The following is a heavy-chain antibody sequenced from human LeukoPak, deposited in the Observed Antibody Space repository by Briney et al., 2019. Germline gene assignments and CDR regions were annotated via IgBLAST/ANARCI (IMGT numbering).Heavy chain of an antibody. CDR1: GASISSNY. V-gene: IGHV4-59*07. CDR3: ALTHCSRTICYNLDYFYYYMDV. CDR2: IYYSGTT. Sequence: SDTLSLTCSVSGASISSNYGICLRQPTGKGLEWIGNIYYSGTTNYNASLKSRITISVDPSKELFALNLIAVTAADTAVYFCALTHCSRTICYNLDYFYYYMDVWGKGTTVTVSS. J-gene: IGHJ6*03. D-gene: IGHD2-2*02.